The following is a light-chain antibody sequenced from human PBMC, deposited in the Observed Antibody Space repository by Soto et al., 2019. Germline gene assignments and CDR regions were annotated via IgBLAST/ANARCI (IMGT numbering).Light chain of an antibody. CDR3: QQYGSSPRT. V-gene: IGKV3-20*01. Sequence: LVLTQSPGTLSLYPGERATLSCRASQSVSSSYLAWYQQKPGQAPRLLIYAASGRATGIPDRFSGSGSGTDFTLTISRLEPEDFAVYYCQQYGSSPRTFGGGTKVDIK. CDR1: QSVSSSY. J-gene: IGKJ4*01. CDR2: AAS.